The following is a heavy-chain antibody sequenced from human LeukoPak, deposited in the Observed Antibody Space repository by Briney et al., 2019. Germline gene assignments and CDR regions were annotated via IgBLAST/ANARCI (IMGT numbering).Heavy chain of an antibody. CDR3: ASYTMDTAIPR. Sequence: SETLSLTCAVSGGSISSGGYSWSWIRQPPGKGLEWIGYIYHSGSTYYNPSLKSRVTISVDTSKNQFSLKLSSVTAADTAVYYCASYTMDTAIPRWGQGTLVTVSS. CDR1: GGSISSGGYS. CDR2: IYHSGST. D-gene: IGHD5-18*01. J-gene: IGHJ4*02. V-gene: IGHV4-30-2*01.